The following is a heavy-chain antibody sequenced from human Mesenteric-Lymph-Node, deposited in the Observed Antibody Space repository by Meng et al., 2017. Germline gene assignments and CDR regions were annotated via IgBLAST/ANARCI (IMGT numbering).Heavy chain of an antibody. D-gene: IGHD3-22*01. CDR2: ISYDGSNK. Sequence: GGSLRLSCAASGFTFSSYAMHWVRQAPGKGLEWVAVISYDGSNKYYADSVKGRFTISRDNSRNSLYLEMNILKHEDTAVYYCVKDRAEHYDISGLNWFDPWGQGTQVTVSS. V-gene: IGHV3-30*07. CDR3: VKDRAEHYDISGLNWFDP. J-gene: IGHJ5*02. CDR1: GFTFSSYA.